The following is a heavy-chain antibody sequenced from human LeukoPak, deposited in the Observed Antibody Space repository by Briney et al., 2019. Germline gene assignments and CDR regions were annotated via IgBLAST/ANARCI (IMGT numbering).Heavy chain of an antibody. D-gene: IGHD3-22*01. CDR3: ARDRGIVVRHDY. Sequence: GGSLRLSCAASGFTFSSYSMNWVRQAPGKGLEWVSSISSSSSYIYYADSVKGRFTIARDNAKNSLYLLMNSLRAEDTAVYYCARDRGIVVRHDYWGQGTLVTVSS. V-gene: IGHV3-21*01. CDR2: ISSSSSYI. J-gene: IGHJ4*02. CDR1: GFTFSSYS.